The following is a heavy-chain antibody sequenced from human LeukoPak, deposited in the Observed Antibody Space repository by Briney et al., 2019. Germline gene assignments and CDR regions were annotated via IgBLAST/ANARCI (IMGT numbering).Heavy chain of an antibody. Sequence: GGSLRLSCAASGFTFDDYAMHWVRQAPGKGLEWVSGISWNSGSIGYADSVKGRFTISRDNAKNSLYLQMNSLRAEDTALYYCAKDHADPNCGGDCYSNYFDYWGQGSLVTVSS. CDR3: AKDHADPNCGGDCYSNYFDY. V-gene: IGHV3-9*01. CDR1: GFTFDDYA. CDR2: ISWNSGSI. D-gene: IGHD2-21*02. J-gene: IGHJ4*02.